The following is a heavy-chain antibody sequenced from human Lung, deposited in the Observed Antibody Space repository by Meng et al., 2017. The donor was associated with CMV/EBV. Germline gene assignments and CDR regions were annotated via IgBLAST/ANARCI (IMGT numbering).Heavy chain of an antibody. Sequence: GGSLRLSCAASGFTFSTYWMHWVRQTPGTGLVWVSRINSDGSTTTYADSVKGRFTISRDNAKNTLYLQMSSLRAEDSAVYYCVRDGKYCSSGTCDYYIMDLWGQGTXVTVSS. V-gene: IGHV3-74*01. D-gene: IGHD2-15*01. CDR3: VRDGKYCSSGTCDYYIMDL. CDR2: INSDGSTT. CDR1: GFTFSTYW. J-gene: IGHJ6*02.